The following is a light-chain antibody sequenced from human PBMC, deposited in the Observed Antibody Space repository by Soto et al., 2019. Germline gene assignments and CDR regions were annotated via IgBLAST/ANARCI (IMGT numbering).Light chain of an antibody. CDR1: EYVGSH. V-gene: IGKV1-39*01. J-gene: IGKJ2*01. Sequence: DIQMTQSPSSLSASVGDRVTIACRASEYVGSHLNWYQQKSGRAPKLLISSAFTLWSGVPSRFSGSGSGTDFNLPITGLQPDDFATYYGQQGHTDPKFGQGTTLEL. CDR2: SAF. CDR3: QQGHTDPK.